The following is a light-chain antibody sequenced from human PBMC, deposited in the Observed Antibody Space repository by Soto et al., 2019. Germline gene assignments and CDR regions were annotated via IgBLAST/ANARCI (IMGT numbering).Light chain of an antibody. CDR3: NSYVGNNNFV. CDR2: EVS. J-gene: IGLJ1*01. CDR1: SSDVGGYNY. Sequence: LTQPPSASGSPGQSVTISCTGTSSDVGGYNYVSWYQQHPGKAPKLMIYEVSKRPSGVPDRFSGSKSGNTASLTVSGLQAEDEADYYCNSYVGNNNFVFGTGTKVTVL. V-gene: IGLV2-8*01.